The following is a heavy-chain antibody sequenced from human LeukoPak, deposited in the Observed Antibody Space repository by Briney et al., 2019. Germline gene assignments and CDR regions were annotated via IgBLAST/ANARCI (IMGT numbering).Heavy chain of an antibody. CDR3: ATTFGKGNY. V-gene: IGHV4-61*01. CDR1: GGSVSSGSYY. J-gene: IGHJ4*02. D-gene: IGHD3-16*01. Sequence: PSETLSLTRTVSGGSVSSGSYYWSWIRQPPGKGLEWIGYIYYSGSTNYNPSLKSRVTVSVDTSKNQFSLKLSSVTAADTAVYYCATTFGKGNYWGQGTLVTVSS. CDR2: IYYSGST.